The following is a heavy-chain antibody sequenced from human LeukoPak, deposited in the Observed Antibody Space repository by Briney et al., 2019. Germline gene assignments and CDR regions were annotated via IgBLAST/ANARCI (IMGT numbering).Heavy chain of an antibody. CDR2: IKQDGSEK. D-gene: IGHD2-21*02. CDR3: AKDREVTDGVEDRFDP. J-gene: IGHJ5*02. V-gene: IGHV3-7*03. CDR1: GFTFSSYW. Sequence: GGSLRLSCAASGFTFSSYWMSWVRQAPGKGLEWVSNIKQDGSEKYYVDSVKGRFTISRDNSKNTLYLQMNSLRAEDTAVYYCAKDREVTDGVEDRFDPWGQGTLVAVSS.